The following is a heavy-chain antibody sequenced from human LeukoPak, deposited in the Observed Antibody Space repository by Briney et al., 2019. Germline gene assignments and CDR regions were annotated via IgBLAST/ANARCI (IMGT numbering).Heavy chain of an antibody. V-gene: IGHV4-34*01. Sequence: SETLSLTCAVYGGSFSGYYWSWIRQPPGKGLEWIGEINHSGSTNYNPSLKSRVTISVDTSKNQFSLKLSSVPAADTAVYYCARRRITMIVVKNWFDPSGQGTLVTVSS. D-gene: IGHD3-22*01. CDR3: ARRRITMIVVKNWFDP. CDR2: INHSGST. CDR1: GGSFSGYY. J-gene: IGHJ5*02.